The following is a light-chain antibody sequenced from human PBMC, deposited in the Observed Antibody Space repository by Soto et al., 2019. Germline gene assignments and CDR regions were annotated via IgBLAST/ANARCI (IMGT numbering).Light chain of an antibody. V-gene: IGKV3-20*01. CDR3: QQYGSSGT. J-gene: IGKJ1*01. Sequence: EIVLTQSPGTLSLSPGERATLSCRASQSVSSSYLAWYQQKPGQAPRLLIYGASSRATGIPDRFSGSGSGTDFTLTISILEAEDFAVYCWQQYGSSGTFGQGTKVDIK. CDR1: QSVSSSY. CDR2: GAS.